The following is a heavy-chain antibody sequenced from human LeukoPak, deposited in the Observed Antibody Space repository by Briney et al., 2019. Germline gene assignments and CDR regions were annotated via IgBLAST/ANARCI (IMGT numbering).Heavy chain of an antibody. CDR2: ISSSSSYI. Sequence: GVSLRLSCAASGFTFSSYSMNWVRQAPGKGLEWVSSISSSSSYIYYADSVKGRFTISRDNAKNSLYLQMNSLRAEDTAVYYCASLPGAVAGVEFWGQGTLVTVSS. D-gene: IGHD6-19*01. J-gene: IGHJ4*02. CDR1: GFTFSSYS. V-gene: IGHV3-21*01. CDR3: ASLPGAVAGVEF.